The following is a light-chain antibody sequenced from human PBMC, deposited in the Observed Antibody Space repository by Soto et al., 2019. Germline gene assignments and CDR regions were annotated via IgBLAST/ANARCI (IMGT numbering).Light chain of an antibody. CDR2: AVS. Sequence: QSALTQPASVSGSPGQSITISCTGTSSDVGASIFVSWYQQHPGKAPKLMIYAVSSRPSGVSYRFSGSKSGNTASLTISGLQAEDEADYYCNSYTTNSSYVFGTGTKVTFL. CDR1: SSDVGASIF. J-gene: IGLJ1*01. CDR3: NSYTTNSSYV. V-gene: IGLV2-14*01.